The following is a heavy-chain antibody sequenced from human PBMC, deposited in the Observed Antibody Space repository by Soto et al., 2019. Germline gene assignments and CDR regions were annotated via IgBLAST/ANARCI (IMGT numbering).Heavy chain of an antibody. D-gene: IGHD3-10*01. CDR1: GGSIRSSSYY. Sequence: PLETLSLTCTVSGGSIRSSSYYWVWIRHPPGKGLEWIGSIYYSGSTYYNPSLKSRVTISVDTSKNQFSLKLSSVTAADTAVYYCAVGTMVRGVIGGMDVWGQGTTVTVSS. CDR2: IYYSGST. CDR3: AVGTMVRGVIGGMDV. J-gene: IGHJ6*02. V-gene: IGHV4-39*01.